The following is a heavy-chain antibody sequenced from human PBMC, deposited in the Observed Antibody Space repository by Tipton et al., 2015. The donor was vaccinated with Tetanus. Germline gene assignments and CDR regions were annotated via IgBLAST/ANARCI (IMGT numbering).Heavy chain of an antibody. J-gene: IGHJ6*02. V-gene: IGHV4-59*01. D-gene: IGHD4-17*01. Sequence: TLSLTCTVSGGSTSNYYWSWIRQPPGKGLEWIGYIYYSGSTNYNPSLKSRVTISVDTSKNQFSLKLTSVTAADTAVYYCARDRGLTTSGGIGMDVWGQGTTVTVSS. CDR3: ARDRGLTTSGGIGMDV. CDR1: GGSTSNYY. CDR2: IYYSGST.